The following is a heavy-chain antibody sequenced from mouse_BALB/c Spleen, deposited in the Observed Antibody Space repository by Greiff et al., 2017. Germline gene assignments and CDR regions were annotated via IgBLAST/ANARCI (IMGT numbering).Heavy chain of an antibody. CDR2: IRLKSNNYAT. Sequence: EVKVEESGGGLVQPGGSMKLSCVASGFTFSNYWMNWVRQSPEKGLEWVAEIRLKSNNYATHYAESVKGRFTISRDDSKSSVYLQMNNLRAEDTGIYYCTRKTVRREYFDYWGQGTTLTVSS. CDR1: GFTFSNYW. V-gene: IGHV6-6*02. CDR3: TRKTVRREYFDY. J-gene: IGHJ2*01. D-gene: IGHD2-14*01.